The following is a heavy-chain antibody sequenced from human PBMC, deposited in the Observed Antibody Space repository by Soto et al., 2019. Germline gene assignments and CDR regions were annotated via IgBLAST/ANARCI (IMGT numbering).Heavy chain of an antibody. D-gene: IGHD3-3*01. CDR2: TIPIFTTA. V-gene: IGHV1-69*01. J-gene: IGHJ4*02. CDR3: AAKSGFPYYFDH. Sequence: QVQLVQSGAEVQKPGSSVKVSCKASGGTFRNYAINWVRQAPGQGLEWMGGTIPIFTTANYAQKFQGRVTITADESTSTAYMELSSLRSDDTAVYYCAAKSGFPYYFDHWGQGTLVTVSS. CDR1: GGTFRNYA.